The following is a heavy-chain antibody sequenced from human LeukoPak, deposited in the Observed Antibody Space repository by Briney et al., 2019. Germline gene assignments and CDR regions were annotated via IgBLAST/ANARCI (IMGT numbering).Heavy chain of an antibody. V-gene: IGHV4-34*01. CDR1: GGSFSGYY. J-gene: IGHJ4*02. CDR3: ARVGGIAAAGIDY. Sequence: PSETLSLTCAAYGGSFSGYYWSWIRQPPGKGLEWIGEINHSGSTNYNPSLKSRVTISVDTSKNQFSLKLSSVTAADTAVYYCARVGGIAAAGIDYWGQGTLVTVSS. CDR2: INHSGST. D-gene: IGHD6-13*01.